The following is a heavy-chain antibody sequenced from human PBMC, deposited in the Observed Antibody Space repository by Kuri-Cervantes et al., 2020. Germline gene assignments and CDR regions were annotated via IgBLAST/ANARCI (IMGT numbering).Heavy chain of an antibody. J-gene: IGHJ3*01. V-gene: IGHV1-8*01. Sequence: ASVKVSCKASGYTFTSYDINWVRQATGQGLEWMGWMNPNSGNTGYAQKFQGRVTVTRNTSTSTAYMELSSLRSEDTAVYYCARVGDYDSSGDGAFDVWGQGTMVTVSS. CDR3: ARVGDYDSSGDGAFDV. CDR1: GYTFTSYD. CDR2: MNPNSGNT. D-gene: IGHD3-22*01.